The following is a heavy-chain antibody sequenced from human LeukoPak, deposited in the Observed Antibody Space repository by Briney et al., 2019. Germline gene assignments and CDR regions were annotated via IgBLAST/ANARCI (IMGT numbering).Heavy chain of an antibody. CDR3: ARGKGGSSWIDP. CDR2: ISGSSSYM. D-gene: IGHD5-24*01. CDR1: GFTFSSYS. J-gene: IGHJ5*02. V-gene: IGHV3-21*01. Sequence: GGSLRLSCAASGFTFSSYSMNWVRQAPGKGLEWVSAISGSSSYMYYADSVKGRFTISRDNAKNSLYLQMNSLTVEDTAVYYCARGKGGSSWIDPWGQGTLVTVSS.